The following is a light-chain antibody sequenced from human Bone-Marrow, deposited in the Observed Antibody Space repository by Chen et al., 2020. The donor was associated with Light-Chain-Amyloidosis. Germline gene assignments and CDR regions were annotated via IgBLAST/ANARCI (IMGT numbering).Light chain of an antibody. CDR1: SCSIATNY. J-gene: IGLJ3*02. CDR2: EDD. Sequence: NFMLTQPHSVSDSPGKTVIISCTRSSCSIATNYVQLYQQGPGSSPTTVIYEDDQRPSGVPDRFSGSIDRSSNSASLTIAGLKTEDEADYYCQSYQGSSQGVFGGGTKLTVL. V-gene: IGLV6-57*01. CDR3: QSYQGSSQGV.